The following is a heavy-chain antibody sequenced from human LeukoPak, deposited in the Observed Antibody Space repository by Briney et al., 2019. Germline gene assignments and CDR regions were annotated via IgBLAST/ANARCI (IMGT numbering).Heavy chain of an antibody. J-gene: IGHJ3*02. Sequence: SETLSLTCTVSGGSISSYYWSWIRQPPGKGLEWIGYIYYSGSTNYNPSLKSRVTISVDTSKNQFSLKLSSVTAADTAVYYCARWGRVVSASDIWGQGTMVTVSS. V-gene: IGHV4-59*01. D-gene: IGHD2-15*01. CDR2: IYYSGST. CDR3: ARWGRVVSASDI. CDR1: GGSISSYY.